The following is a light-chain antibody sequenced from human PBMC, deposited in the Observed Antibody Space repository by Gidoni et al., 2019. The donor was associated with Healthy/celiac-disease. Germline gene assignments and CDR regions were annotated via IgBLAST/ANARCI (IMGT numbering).Light chain of an antibody. V-gene: IGLV1-51*01. J-gene: IGLJ2*01. Sequence: QSVLTQPPSVSAAPGQKVPISCSGSSSNIGNNYVSWYQQLPGTAPKLLIYDNNKRPSGIPDRFSGSKSGTSATLGITGLQTGDEADYYCGTWDSSLSSVVVGGGTKLTVL. CDR2: DNN. CDR1: SSNIGNNY. CDR3: GTWDSSLSSVV.